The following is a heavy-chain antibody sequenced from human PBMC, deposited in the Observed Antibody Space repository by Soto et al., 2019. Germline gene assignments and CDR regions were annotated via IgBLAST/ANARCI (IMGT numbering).Heavy chain of an antibody. CDR1: GYTFTSYG. Sequence: QVQLVQSGAEVKKPGASVKVSCKASGYTFTSYGISWVRQAPGQGLEWMGWISAYNGNTNYAQKLQGRVTMTTDTXXXXXXXXXXXXXXXXXXXXXXXGXWXAAGPFDYWGQGTLVTESS. CDR3: XGXWXAAGPFDY. CDR2: ISAYNGNT. D-gene: IGHD6-13*01. V-gene: IGHV1-18*01. J-gene: IGHJ4*02.